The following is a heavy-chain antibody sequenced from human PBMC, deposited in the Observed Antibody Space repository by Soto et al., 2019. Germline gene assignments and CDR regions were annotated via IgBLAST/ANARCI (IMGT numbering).Heavy chain of an antibody. V-gene: IGHV3-74*01. J-gene: IGHJ4*02. CDR1: GFIFSNYW. CDR3: AKDRYYDSSGPVDY. D-gene: IGHD3-22*01. Sequence: GSLRLSCEASGFIFSNYWMHWVRQTPGTGLVWVSRISNDGSITNYADSVKGRFTISRDNAKNTLYLQMNSLRAEDTAVYYCAKDRYYDSSGPVDYWGQGTLVTVSS. CDR2: ISNDGSIT.